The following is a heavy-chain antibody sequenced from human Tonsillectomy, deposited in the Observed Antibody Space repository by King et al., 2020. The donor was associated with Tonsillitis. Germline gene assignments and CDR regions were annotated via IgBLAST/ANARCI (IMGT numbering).Heavy chain of an antibody. V-gene: IGHV4-39*07. Sequence: QLQESGPGLVKPSETLSLTCTVSGGSISSSSYYWGWIRQPPGKGLEWIGSNNYSGSTYYNPSLKSRFTISVDTSKNQFSLTLSSVTAADTAVYYCARTTGFEYWGQGTLLTVSS. D-gene: IGHD4-17*01. CDR3: ARTTGFEY. CDR2: NNYSGST. CDR1: GGSISSSSYY. J-gene: IGHJ4*02.